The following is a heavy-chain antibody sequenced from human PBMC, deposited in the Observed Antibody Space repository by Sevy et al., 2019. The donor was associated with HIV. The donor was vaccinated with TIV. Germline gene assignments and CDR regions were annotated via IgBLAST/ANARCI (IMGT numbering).Heavy chain of an antibody. V-gene: IGHV3-7*01. D-gene: IGHD2-2*01. CDR1: GFTFSSYW. J-gene: IGHJ4*02. CDR3: ARALVVVPAATLGY. Sequence: GGSLRLSCAASGFTFSSYWMSWVRQAPGKGLEWVDNIKQDGSEKYYVDSVKGRFTISRDNAKNSLYLQMNSLRAEDTAVYYCARALVVVPAATLGYWGQGTLVTVSS. CDR2: IKQDGSEK.